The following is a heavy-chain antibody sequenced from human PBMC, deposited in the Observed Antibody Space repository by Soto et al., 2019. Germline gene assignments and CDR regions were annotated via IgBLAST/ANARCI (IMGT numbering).Heavy chain of an antibody. J-gene: IGHJ6*02. CDR2: ISHDGSNK. Sequence: QVQLVESGGGVVQPGRSLRLSCAASGFTFYKYGMHWVRQAPGKGLEWVALISHDGSNKYYVDSVKGRFTIARDNSENTEFLQMNSLRPEDTALYFCAKDDSNRWYNYYAMDVWGQGTTVTVSS. D-gene: IGHD3-22*01. CDR1: GFTFYKYG. CDR3: AKDDSNRWYNYYAMDV. V-gene: IGHV3-30*18.